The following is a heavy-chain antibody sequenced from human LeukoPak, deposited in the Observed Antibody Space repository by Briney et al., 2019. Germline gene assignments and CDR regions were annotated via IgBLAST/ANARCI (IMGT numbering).Heavy chain of an antibody. CDR1: GFTFSSFG. CDR2: IWYDGSNI. V-gene: IGHV3-33*01. CDR3: ARDTAPNGYSLDY. Sequence: GRSLRLSCAASGFTFSSFGMHWVRQAPGKGLEWVAVIWYDGSNIYYTDSVKGRFTISRDNSNNTLCLQMNSLRAEDTAVYYCARDTAPNGYSLDYWGQGTLVTVSS. J-gene: IGHJ4*02. D-gene: IGHD4-11*01.